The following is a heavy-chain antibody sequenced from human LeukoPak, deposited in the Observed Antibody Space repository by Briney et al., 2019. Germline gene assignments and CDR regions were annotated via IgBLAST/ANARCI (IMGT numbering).Heavy chain of an antibody. J-gene: IGHJ5*02. D-gene: IGHD4-17*01. Sequence: KPSETLSLTCTVSGGSITTSTSYWGWIRQPPGKGLEWIGSIHYSGTTFYNPSLKSRVTISVDTSKNQFSLNLTSVTAADTAVYYCARPVPLSYGLPFLSWGQGTLVTVSS. V-gene: IGHV4-39*01. CDR1: GGSITTSTSY. CDR2: IHYSGTT. CDR3: ARPVPLSYGLPFLS.